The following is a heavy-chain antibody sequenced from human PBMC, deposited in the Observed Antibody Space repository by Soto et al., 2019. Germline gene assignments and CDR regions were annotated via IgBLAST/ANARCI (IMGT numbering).Heavy chain of an antibody. V-gene: IGHV3-33*01. J-gene: IGHJ4*02. CDR3: ARDEYIVLVPAAPLPGY. Sequence: GSLRLSCAASGFTFSSYGMHWVRQAPGKGLEWVAVIWYDGSNKYYADSVKGRFTISRDNSKNTLYLQMNSLRAEDTAVYYCARDEYIVLVPAAPLPGYGGQETLLTVSS. D-gene: IGHD2-2*01. CDR1: GFTFSSYG. CDR2: IWYDGSNK.